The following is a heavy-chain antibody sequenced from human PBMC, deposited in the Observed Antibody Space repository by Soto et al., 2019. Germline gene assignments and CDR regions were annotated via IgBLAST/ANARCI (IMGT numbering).Heavy chain of an antibody. V-gene: IGHV4-30-2*01. J-gene: IGHJ4*02. Sequence: SETLCLTCAVSGGSISSGGYSWSWVPQPPGKGLEWIGYIYHSGSTYYNPSLMSRVSVSVDTSKDQFSLKLSSVTAADTAVYYCARGLLLRYFDWLPYYFDYWGQGTLVTVSS. CDR1: GGSISSGGYS. D-gene: IGHD3-9*01. CDR2: IYHSGST. CDR3: ARGLLLRYFDWLPYYFDY.